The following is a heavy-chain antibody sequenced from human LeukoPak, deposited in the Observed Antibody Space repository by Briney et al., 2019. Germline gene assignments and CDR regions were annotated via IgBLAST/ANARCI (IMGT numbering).Heavy chain of an antibody. CDR2: IYTSGST. CDR3: AREYYYDSSGYYTAYYYYYMDV. Sequence: SETLSLTCTVSGGSISSGSYYWSWIRQPAGKGLEWIGRIYTSGSTNYNPSLKSRVTISVNTSKNQFSPKLSSVTAADTAVYYCAREYYYDSSGYYTAYYYYYMDVWGKGTTVIVSS. D-gene: IGHD3-22*01. CDR1: GGSISSGSYY. V-gene: IGHV4-61*02. J-gene: IGHJ6*03.